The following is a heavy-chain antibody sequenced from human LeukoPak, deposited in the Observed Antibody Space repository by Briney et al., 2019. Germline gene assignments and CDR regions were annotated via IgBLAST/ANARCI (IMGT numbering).Heavy chain of an antibody. Sequence: SQTLSLTCTVSGGSISSGDYYRSWIRQHPGKGLEWIGYIYYTGNTYYNPSLKSRVTMSVDTSKNQFSLELSSVTAADTAVYYCARARDCSGGSCYQFNWFDPWGQGTLVTVSS. CDR3: ARARDCSGGSCYQFNWFDP. J-gene: IGHJ5*02. CDR1: GGSISSGDYY. D-gene: IGHD2-15*01. V-gene: IGHV4-31*03. CDR2: IYYTGNT.